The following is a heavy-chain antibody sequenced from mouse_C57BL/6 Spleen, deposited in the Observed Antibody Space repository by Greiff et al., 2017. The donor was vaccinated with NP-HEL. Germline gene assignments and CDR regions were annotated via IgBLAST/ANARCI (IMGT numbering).Heavy chain of an antibody. CDR1: GYTFTDYY. J-gene: IGHJ3*01. CDR2: INPNNGGT. Sequence: VQLQQSGPELVKPGASVKISCKASGYTFTDYYMNWVKQSHGKSLEWIGDINPNNGGTSYNQKFKGKATLTVDKSSSTAYMELRSLTSEDSAVYYCARRYDYDVRGFAYWGQGTLVTVSA. CDR3: ARRYDYDVRGFAY. V-gene: IGHV1-26*01. D-gene: IGHD2-4*01.